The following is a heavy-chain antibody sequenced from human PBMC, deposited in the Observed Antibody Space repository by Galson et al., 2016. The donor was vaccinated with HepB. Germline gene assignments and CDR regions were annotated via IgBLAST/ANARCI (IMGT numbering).Heavy chain of an antibody. J-gene: IGHJ4*02. CDR3: TNSNGWLSLY. CDR2: IYWDDDN. CDR1: GFSVTTSGVG. D-gene: IGHD3-22*01. Sequence: PALVKPTQTLTLTCTVSGFSVTTSGVGVGWIRQPPGKALEWLALIYWDDDNRYSPSLRSRLTITKDTSKNQVVLTMTDIDPLDTATYYCTNSNGWLSLYWGPGTLVTVSS. V-gene: IGHV2-5*02.